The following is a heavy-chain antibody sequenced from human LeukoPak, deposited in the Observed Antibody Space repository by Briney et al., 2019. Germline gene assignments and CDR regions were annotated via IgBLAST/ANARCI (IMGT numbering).Heavy chain of an antibody. CDR2: ITSSSSI. CDR1: GFTFSSYS. V-gene: IGHV3-48*04. D-gene: IGHD2-15*01. J-gene: IGHJ4*02. CDR3: ARDYCSGGRCYSVDY. Sequence: PGGSLRLSCAASGFTFSSYSLTWVRQAPGKGLEWVSYITSSSSIYYADSVKGRFTISRDNAKNSLYLQMNSLRAEDTAMYYCARDYCSGGRCYSVDYWGQGTLATVSS.